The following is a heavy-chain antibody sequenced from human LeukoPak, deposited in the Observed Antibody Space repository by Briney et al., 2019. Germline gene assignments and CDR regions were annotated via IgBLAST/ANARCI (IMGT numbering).Heavy chain of an antibody. CDR2: IYHSGST. D-gene: IGHD3-10*01. J-gene: IGHJ6*02. CDR1: GGSINSYY. V-gene: IGHV4-59*01. Sequence: SETLSLTCTVSGGSINSYYWSWIRQPPGKGLEWIGYIYHSGSTNYNPSLKSRVAISVDTSKNQFSLKLSSVTAADTAVYYCAMAMVGGVRGDYYGMDVWGQGTTVTVSS. CDR3: AMAMVGGVRGDYYGMDV.